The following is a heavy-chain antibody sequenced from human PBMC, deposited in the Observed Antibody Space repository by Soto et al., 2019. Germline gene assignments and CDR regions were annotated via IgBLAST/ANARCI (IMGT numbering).Heavy chain of an antibody. CDR1: GFTFDDYA. V-gene: IGHV3-43D*04. J-gene: IGHJ5*02. CDR3: ARAPAGTMGWFDP. D-gene: IGHD6-13*01. Sequence: GGSLRLSCAASGFTFDDYAMHWVRQAPGKGMEWVPLISWDGGSTYYADSVKGRFTISRDNSKNSLYLQMNSLRAADTALYYCARAPAGTMGWFDPWGQGTLVTVSS. CDR2: ISWDGGST.